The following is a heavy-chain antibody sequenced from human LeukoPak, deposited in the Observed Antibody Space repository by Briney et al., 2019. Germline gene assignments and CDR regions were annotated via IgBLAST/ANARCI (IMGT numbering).Heavy chain of an antibody. CDR2: INPNSGGT. CDR3: ARAREANYGMDV. V-gene: IGHV1-2*02. CDR1: GDTFTSYY. J-gene: IGHJ6*02. Sequence: ASVKVSCKASGDTFTSYYMSWVRQAPGQGLEWMGWINPNSGGTDYAQKFQGRVTITRDTSTSTVYMELSSLRSEDTAVYYCARAREANYGMDVWGQGTTVTVSS.